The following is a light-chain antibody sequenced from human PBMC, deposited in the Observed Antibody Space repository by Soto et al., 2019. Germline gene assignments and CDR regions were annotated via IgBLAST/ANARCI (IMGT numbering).Light chain of an antibody. J-gene: IGKJ3*01. V-gene: IGKV3-11*01. CDR3: KHLSNWPPISP. CDR1: QSVSSY. Sequence: EIVLTQSPATLSLSPGERATLSCRASQSVSSYLAWYQQKPGQAPRLLIYDASNRATGIPARFSGSGSGTDFPPTISSRAPEVFAFYYWKHLSNWPPISPFGPGTKVDIK. CDR2: DAS.